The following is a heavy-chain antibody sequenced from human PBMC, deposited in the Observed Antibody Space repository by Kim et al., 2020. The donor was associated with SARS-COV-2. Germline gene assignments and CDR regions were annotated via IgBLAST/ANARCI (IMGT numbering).Heavy chain of an antibody. CDR1: GFTFSSYA. Sequence: GGSLRLSCAASGFTFSSYAMSWVRQAPGKGLEWVSAISGSGGSTYYADSVKGRFTISRDNSKNTLYLQMNSLRAEDTAVYYCAKAPPLRTTRRLYYFDYWGQGPLVTVSS. CDR2: ISGSGGST. J-gene: IGHJ4*02. V-gene: IGHV3-23*01. CDR3: AKAPPLRTTRRLYYFDY. D-gene: IGHD1-1*01.